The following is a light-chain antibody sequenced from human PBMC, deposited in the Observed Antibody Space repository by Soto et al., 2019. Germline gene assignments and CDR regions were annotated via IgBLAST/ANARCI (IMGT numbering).Light chain of an antibody. CDR1: SSDVGRYNY. J-gene: IGLJ3*02. Sequence: QSVLTQPASVSGSPGQSITISCTGTSSDVGRYNYVSWYQQHPGKAPKLIIYDVSYRPSGVSDRFSGSKSSNTASLTISGLQAEDEADYYCSSYTGSSTSFGGGTKLTVL. CDR3: SSYTGSSTS. V-gene: IGLV2-14*01. CDR2: DVS.